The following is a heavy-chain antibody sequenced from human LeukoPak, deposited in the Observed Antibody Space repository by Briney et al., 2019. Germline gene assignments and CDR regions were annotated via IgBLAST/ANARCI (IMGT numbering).Heavy chain of an antibody. J-gene: IGHJ4*02. CDR2: FYASGGT. D-gene: IGHD5-12*01. CDR1: GFSVSSNY. Sequence: GGSLRLSCEASGFSVSSNYMSWVRQAPGKGLEWVSVFYASGGTFYTDSVKGRFTISRDTSTNSLYLQMSSLRTEDTAVYFCAAKGNGYTGIYVFAHWGKGTLVTVSS. CDR3: AAKGNGYTGIYVFAH. V-gene: IGHV3-66*01.